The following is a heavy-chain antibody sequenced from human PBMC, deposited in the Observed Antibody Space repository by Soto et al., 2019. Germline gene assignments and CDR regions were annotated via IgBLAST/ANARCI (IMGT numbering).Heavy chain of an antibody. CDR2: IKSKTDGGTT. Sequence: GESLKISCAASGFTFSNAWMSWVRQAPGKGLEWVGRIKSKTDGGTTDYAAPVKGRFTISRDDSKNTLYLQMNSLKTEDTAVYYCTTPPYDAFDIWGQGTMVTVSS. CDR1: GFTFSNAW. V-gene: IGHV3-15*01. J-gene: IGHJ3*02. CDR3: TTPPYDAFDI.